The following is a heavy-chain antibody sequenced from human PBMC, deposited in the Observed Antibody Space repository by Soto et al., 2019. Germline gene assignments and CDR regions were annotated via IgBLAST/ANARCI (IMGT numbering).Heavy chain of an antibody. CDR2: IYYSGST. J-gene: IGHJ5*02. D-gene: IGHD5-12*01. V-gene: IGHV4-39*01. CDR3: ASLSGRRRPPFDP. CDR1: GCAISSSSYY. Sequence: SDTLSLTFTVSGCAISSSSYYWGWILQPPGKGLEWIGSIYYSGSTYYNPSLKSRVTISVDTSKNQFSLKLSSVTAADTAVYYCASLSGRRRPPFDPWGQGTLVTVSS.